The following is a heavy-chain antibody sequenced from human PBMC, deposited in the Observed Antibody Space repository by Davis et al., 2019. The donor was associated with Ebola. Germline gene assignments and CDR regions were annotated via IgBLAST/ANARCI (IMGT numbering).Heavy chain of an antibody. CDR1: GGTFSGSG. D-gene: IGHD6-13*01. CDR3: AKTARAAGRMIEETRVYKFYYMDV. CDR2: IVPVFKTA. Sequence: SVKVSCKASGGTFSGSGVSWVRQAPGQGLEWMGGIVPVFKTAKYAQKFQGRVTITADEFPTTAYMELSGLRSEDTAVYYCAKTARAAGRMIEETRVYKFYYMDVWGKGTTVIVS. V-gene: IGHV1-69*13. J-gene: IGHJ6*03.